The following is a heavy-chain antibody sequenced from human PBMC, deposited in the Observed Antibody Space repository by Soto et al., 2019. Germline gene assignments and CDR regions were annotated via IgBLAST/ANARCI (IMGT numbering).Heavy chain of an antibody. Sequence: SVKVSCKASGGTFSSYAISWVRQAPGQGLEWMGGTIPIFGTANYAQKFQGRVTITADKSTSTAYMELSSLRSEDTAVYYCARGGSGGSPGQYWGQGTLVTVSS. V-gene: IGHV1-69*06. J-gene: IGHJ4*02. CDR1: GGTFSSYA. CDR2: TIPIFGTA. D-gene: IGHD2-15*01. CDR3: ARGGSGGSPGQY.